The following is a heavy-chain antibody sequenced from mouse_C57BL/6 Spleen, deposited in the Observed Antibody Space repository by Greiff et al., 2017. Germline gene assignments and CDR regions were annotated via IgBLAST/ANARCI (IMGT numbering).Heavy chain of an antibody. V-gene: IGHV3-6*01. Sequence: EVKLMESGPGLVKPSQSLSLTCSVTGYSITSGYYWNWIRQFPGNKLEWMGYISYDGSNNYNPSLKNRISITRDTSKNQFFLKLNSVTTEDTATYYCARDQGYFYWYFDVWGTGTTVTVSS. D-gene: IGHD2-3*01. CDR3: ARDQGYFYWYFDV. CDR2: ISYDGSN. J-gene: IGHJ1*03. CDR1: GYSITSGYY.